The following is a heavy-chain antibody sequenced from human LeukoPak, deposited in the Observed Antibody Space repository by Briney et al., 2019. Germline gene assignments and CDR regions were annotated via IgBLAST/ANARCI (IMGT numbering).Heavy chain of an antibody. Sequence: SETLSLTCAVCGGSFSGYYWSWIRQPPGKGLEWIGEINHSGSTNYNPSLKSRVTISVDTSKNQFSLKLSSVTAADTAVYYCARKYSSSSPAYFDYWGQGTLVTVSS. CDR3: ARKYSSSSPAYFDY. CDR1: GGSFSGYY. J-gene: IGHJ4*02. CDR2: INHSGST. V-gene: IGHV4-34*01. D-gene: IGHD6-6*01.